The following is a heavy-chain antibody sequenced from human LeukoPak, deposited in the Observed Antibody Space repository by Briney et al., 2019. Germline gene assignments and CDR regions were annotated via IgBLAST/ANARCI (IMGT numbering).Heavy chain of an antibody. D-gene: IGHD2-21*02. Sequence: GASVKVSCKASGYTFTDYYLHWVRQAPGQGVEWMGWINPNSGDTNYAQKFQGRVTMTRDTSISTAYMEVRRLRSDDTAVYFCAREGVTGWPYNWFDPWGQGTLVTVSS. CDR2: INPNSGDT. CDR1: GYTFTDYY. V-gene: IGHV1-2*02. CDR3: AREGVTGWPYNWFDP. J-gene: IGHJ5*02.